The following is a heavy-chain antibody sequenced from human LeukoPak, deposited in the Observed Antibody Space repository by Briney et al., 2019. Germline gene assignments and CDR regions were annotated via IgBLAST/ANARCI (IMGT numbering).Heavy chain of an antibody. D-gene: IGHD3-16*02. CDR1: GFTFSSHG. CDR3: AKGPPRFPITFGGVIGGYYYYYYMDV. CDR2: ISGSGGST. V-gene: IGHV3-23*01. Sequence: GETLRLSCAASGFTFSSHGMSWVRQAPGKGLEWVSAISGSGGSTYYADSVKGRFTISRDNSKNTLYLQMNSLRAEDTAVYYCAKGPPRFPITFGGVIGGYYYYYYMDVWGKGTTVTVSS. J-gene: IGHJ6*03.